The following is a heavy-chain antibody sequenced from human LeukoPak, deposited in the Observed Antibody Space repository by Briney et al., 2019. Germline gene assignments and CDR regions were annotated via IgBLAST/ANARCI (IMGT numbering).Heavy chain of an antibody. CDR1: GGSFSGYY. Sequence: SETLSLTCAVYGGSFSGYYWSWIRQPPGKGLEWIGYIYYSGSTYYNPSLKSRVTISVDTSKNQFSLKLSSVTAADTAVYYCARGPVGATPGWYFDLWGRGTLVTVSS. CDR2: IYYSGST. D-gene: IGHD1-26*01. CDR3: ARGPVGATPGWYFDL. J-gene: IGHJ2*01. V-gene: IGHV4-34*01.